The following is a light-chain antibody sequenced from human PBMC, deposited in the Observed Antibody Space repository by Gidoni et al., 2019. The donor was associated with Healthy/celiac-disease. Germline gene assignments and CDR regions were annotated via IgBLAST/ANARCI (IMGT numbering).Light chain of an antibody. CDR3: QQYYSTPLT. V-gene: IGKV4-1*01. CDR2: WAS. Sequence: DSLAVSLGERATINCKSSQSVLYSSNNKNYLAWYQQKPGQPPKLLIYWASTRESGVPDRFSGSGSGTDFTLTISSLQSEDVAVYYCQQYYSTPLTFGQXTRLEIK. CDR1: QSVLYSSNNKNY. J-gene: IGKJ5*01.